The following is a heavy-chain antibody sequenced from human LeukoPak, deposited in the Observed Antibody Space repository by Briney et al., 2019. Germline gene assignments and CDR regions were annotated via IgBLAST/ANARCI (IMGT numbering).Heavy chain of an antibody. D-gene: IGHD3-22*01. CDR1: GFTLSSYS. CDR2: ISSSSSYI. Sequence: GGSLRLSCAASGFTLSSYSMNWVRQAPGKGLEWVSSISSSSSYIHSADSVRGRFTISRDNAKNSLYLQMNSLRAEGTAVYYCARDLYDSGAYSSPIDYWGQGTLVTVSS. J-gene: IGHJ4*02. CDR3: ARDLYDSGAYSSPIDY. V-gene: IGHV3-21*01.